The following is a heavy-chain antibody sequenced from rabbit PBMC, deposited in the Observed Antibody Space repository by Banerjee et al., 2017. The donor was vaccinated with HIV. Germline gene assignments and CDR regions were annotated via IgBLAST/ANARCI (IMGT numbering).Heavy chain of an antibody. V-gene: IGHV1S45*01. Sequence: QEQLEESGGGLVKPEGSLTLTCKASGFDFSSYGVSWVRQAPGKGLEWIGCIYTGSGNTYYASWAKGRFTISKTSSTTVTLQMTSLTAADTATYFCATNHYTGDFNLWGPGTLVTV. CDR3: ATNHYTGDFNL. CDR2: IYTGSGNT. J-gene: IGHJ4*01. CDR1: GFDFSSYG. D-gene: IGHD4-1*01.